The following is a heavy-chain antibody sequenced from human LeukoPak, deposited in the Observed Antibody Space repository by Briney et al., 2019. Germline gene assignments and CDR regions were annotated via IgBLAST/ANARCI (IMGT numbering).Heavy chain of an antibody. D-gene: IGHD3-22*01. CDR3: ASSYTYDSSGYPYYFDY. J-gene: IGHJ4*02. CDR2: IYPGDSDT. V-gene: IGHV5-51*01. CDR1: GYSFTGYW. Sequence: GESLKISCEGSGYSFTGYWIAWVRQMPGKGLEWMGIIYPGDSDTRYSPSFEGQYTISVDTSISTAYLQWSSLKASDTAIYYCASSYTYDSSGYPYYFDYWGQGTPVTVSS.